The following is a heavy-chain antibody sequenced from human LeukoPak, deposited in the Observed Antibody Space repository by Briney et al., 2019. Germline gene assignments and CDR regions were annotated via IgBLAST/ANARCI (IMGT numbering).Heavy chain of an antibody. J-gene: IGHJ4*02. CDR3: ARIPAFYHGDNWTSSNYFDY. Sequence: PSGTLSLTCAVSGGSISDTKWWSWVRQPPGKGLEWIGEIFQSGSTHYNPSLKSRVTISVDRSKNQFSLKLTSVTAADTAVYYCARIPAFYHGDNWTSSNYFDYWGQGTPVTVSS. D-gene: IGHD1-1*01. CDR2: IFQSGST. CDR1: GGSISDTKW. V-gene: IGHV4-4*02.